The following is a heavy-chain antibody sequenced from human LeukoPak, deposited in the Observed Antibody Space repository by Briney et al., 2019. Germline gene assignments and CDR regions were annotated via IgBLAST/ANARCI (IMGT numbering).Heavy chain of an antibody. Sequence: SETLSLTCTVSGGSISSGNYYWSWIRQPAGRGLEWIGRIYTTGSTNHNPSLKSRVTISVDTSKNQFSLRLNSVTAADTAVYYRTRGESHYYYYMDVWGKGTTVTVSS. CDR1: GGSISSGNYY. J-gene: IGHJ6*03. D-gene: IGHD3-10*01. CDR3: TRGESHYYYYMDV. V-gene: IGHV4-61*02. CDR2: IYTTGST.